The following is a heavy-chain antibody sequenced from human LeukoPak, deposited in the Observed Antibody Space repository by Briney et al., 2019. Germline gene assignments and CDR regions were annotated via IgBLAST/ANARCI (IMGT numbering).Heavy chain of an antibody. CDR2: IIPILGTA. V-gene: IGHV1-69*13. CDR3: ARGIVVVPAAMDDYYYGMDV. CDR1: GGTFSSYA. J-gene: IGHJ6*02. Sequence: GASVKVSCKASGGTFSSYAISWVRQAPGQGLEWMGGIIPILGTANYAQKFQGRVTITADESTSTAYMELSSLRSEDTAVYYCARGIVVVPAAMDDYYYGMDVWGQGTTVTVSS. D-gene: IGHD2-2*01.